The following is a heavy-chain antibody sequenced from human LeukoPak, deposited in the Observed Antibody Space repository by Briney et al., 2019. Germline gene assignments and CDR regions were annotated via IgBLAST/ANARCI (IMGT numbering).Heavy chain of an antibody. CDR1: RGSVTSSSYC. CDR3: ARDWGPSGWYGGFDY. CDR2: VYYSGST. J-gene: IGHJ4*02. Sequence: PSETLSLSCTVSRGSVTSSSYCWGWIRQPPGMGLEWIGTVYYSGSTFYNPSLKSRVTISVDTSKNQFSLKLSSVTAADTAVYYCARDWGPSGWYGGFDYWGQGTLVTVSS. D-gene: IGHD2-15*01. V-gene: IGHV4-39*07.